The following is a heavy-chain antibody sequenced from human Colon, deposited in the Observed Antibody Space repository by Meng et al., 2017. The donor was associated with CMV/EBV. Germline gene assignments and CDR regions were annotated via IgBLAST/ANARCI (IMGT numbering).Heavy chain of an antibody. Sequence: GGSLKISCAASGFTFSSYAMHWVRQAPGKGLEWVAVISYDGSNKYYADSVKGRFTISRDNSKNTLYLQMNSLRAEDTAVYYCAKVGSSSSLNWFDPWGQGTLVTVSS. CDR3: AKVGSSSSLNWFDP. D-gene: IGHD6-13*01. V-gene: IGHV3-30-3*01. CDR2: ISYDGSNK. CDR1: GFTFSSYA. J-gene: IGHJ5*02.